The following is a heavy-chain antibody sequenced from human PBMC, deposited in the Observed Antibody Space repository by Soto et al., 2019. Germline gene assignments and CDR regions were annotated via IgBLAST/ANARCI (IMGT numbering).Heavy chain of an antibody. V-gene: IGHV4-31*03. CDR3: ARGIRGVNYYGMDV. CDR2: IYYSGTT. CDR1: GGSIRSGGYY. Sequence: ASETLSLTCTVSGGSIRSGGYYWSWIRQHPGKGLEWIGYIYYSGTTYYNPSLKSRVTMSTDMSENQFSLKLSSVTAADTAVYYCARGIRGVNYYGMDVWGPGTTVTVFS. J-gene: IGHJ6*02. D-gene: IGHD3-10*01.